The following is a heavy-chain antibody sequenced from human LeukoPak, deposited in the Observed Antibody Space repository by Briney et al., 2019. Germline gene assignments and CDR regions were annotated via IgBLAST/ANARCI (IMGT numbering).Heavy chain of an antibody. Sequence: GGSLRLSCAASGFTFSSYDMHWVRQAPGKGLEWVSSISSSSSYIYYADSVKGRFTISTDNAKNSLSMQMNILRAEDTAVYYCARDDHDYGDYRLNYYYYGMDVWGQGTTVTVSS. J-gene: IGHJ6*02. CDR2: ISSSSSYI. CDR3: ARDDHDYGDYRLNYYYYGMDV. D-gene: IGHD4-17*01. V-gene: IGHV3-21*01. CDR1: GFTFSSYD.